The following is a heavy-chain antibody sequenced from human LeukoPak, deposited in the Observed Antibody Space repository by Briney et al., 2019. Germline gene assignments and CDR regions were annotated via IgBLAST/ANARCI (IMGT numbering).Heavy chain of an antibody. Sequence: GGSLRLSCAASGFTFSSYGMSWVRQAPGKGLEWVSSISSSSSYIYYADSVKGRFTISRDNAKNSLYLQMNSLRAEDTAVYYCARAAPYYYDSSGYYRALDYWGQGTLVTVSS. CDR1: GFTFSSYG. CDR3: ARAAPYYYDSSGYYRALDY. CDR2: ISSSSSYI. J-gene: IGHJ4*02. V-gene: IGHV3-21*01. D-gene: IGHD3-22*01.